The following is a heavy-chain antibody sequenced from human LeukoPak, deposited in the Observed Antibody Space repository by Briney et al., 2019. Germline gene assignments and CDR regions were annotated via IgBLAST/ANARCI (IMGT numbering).Heavy chain of an antibody. V-gene: IGHV1-46*01. CDR3: FSLDYSSSFDGGY. CDR2: INPSGGST. Sequence: ASVKVSCTASGYTFTSYYMHWVRQAPGQGLEWVGIINPSGGSTSYAQKFQGRVTMTRDTSTSTVYMELSSLRSEDTAVYYCFSLDYSSSFDGGYWGQGTLVTVSS. CDR1: GYTFTSYY. J-gene: IGHJ4*02. D-gene: IGHD6-13*01.